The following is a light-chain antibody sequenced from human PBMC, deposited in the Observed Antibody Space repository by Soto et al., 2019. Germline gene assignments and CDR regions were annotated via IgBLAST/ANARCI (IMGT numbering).Light chain of an antibody. CDR3: QQFSSYPLT. CDR1: QSINNW. Sequence: DVQMTQSPSSLSASVGDRVTITCRASQSINNWLAWYQQKPGKAPKFLIYDASTLETGVPSRFSGSASGTEFTLTISGLQPEDVAVYYCQQFSSYPLTFGGGTKVDIK. CDR2: DAS. V-gene: IGKV1-5*01. J-gene: IGKJ4*01.